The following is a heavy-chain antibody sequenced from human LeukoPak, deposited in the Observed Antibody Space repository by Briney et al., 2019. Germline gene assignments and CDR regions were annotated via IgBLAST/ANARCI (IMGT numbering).Heavy chain of an antibody. CDR3: ARIFCSGGNCYHLDY. J-gene: IGHJ4*02. CDR2: IYSSGTT. Sequence: SETLSLTCTVSGGSMSSSSNYWNWIRQPAGKGLEWIGRIYSSGTTTYNPSLKGRATISLDTSKNQFSLKLTCVTAADTAVYYCARIFCSGGNCYHLDYWGQGTLVTVSS. V-gene: IGHV4-61*02. CDR1: GGSMSSSSNY. D-gene: IGHD2-15*01.